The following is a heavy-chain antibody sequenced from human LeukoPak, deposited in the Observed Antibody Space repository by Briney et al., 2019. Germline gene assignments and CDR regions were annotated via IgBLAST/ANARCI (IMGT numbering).Heavy chain of an antibody. V-gene: IGHV3-23*01. D-gene: IGHD3-22*01. CDR1: GFTFSSYA. Sequence: GGSLRLSCAASGFTFSSYAVTWVRQAPGKGLEWVSGISGSGGSTYYADSVKGRFTISRDNSKNTLYLQMNSLRAEDTAVYYCAKDCYYDSSGYCDWGQGTLVTVSS. J-gene: IGHJ4*02. CDR2: ISGSGGST. CDR3: AKDCYYDSSGYCD.